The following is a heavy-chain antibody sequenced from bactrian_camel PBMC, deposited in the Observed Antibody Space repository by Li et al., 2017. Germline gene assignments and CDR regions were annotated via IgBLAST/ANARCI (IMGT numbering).Heavy chain of an antibody. Sequence: QVQLVESGGGLVQPGGSLRLSCAASGFTLSSYRTYWVRQAPGKGLEWVSTISRDGSVTYYTDSVKGRFTISRDNAKNTLYLQMNSLKSEDTALYYCVTGLTHYMYWGQGTQVTVS. CDR2: ISRDGSVT. CDR3: VTGLTHYMY. D-gene: IGHD2*01. CDR1: GFTLSSYR. V-gene: IGHV3S6*01. J-gene: IGHJ4*01.